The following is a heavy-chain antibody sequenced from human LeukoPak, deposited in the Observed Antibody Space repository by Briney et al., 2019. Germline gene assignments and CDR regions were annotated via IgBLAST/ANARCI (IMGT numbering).Heavy chain of an antibody. Sequence: GGSLRLSCAASGFTSSTYSMNWVRQAPGKGLEWVSYISSRSSYIYYADSVKGRFTISRDNAKNSLYLQMNSLRAEDTAVYYCARELKDYYSMDVWGQGTTVTVSS. V-gene: IGHV3-21*01. CDR1: GFTSSTYS. CDR3: ARELKDYYSMDV. CDR2: ISSRSSYI. J-gene: IGHJ6*02.